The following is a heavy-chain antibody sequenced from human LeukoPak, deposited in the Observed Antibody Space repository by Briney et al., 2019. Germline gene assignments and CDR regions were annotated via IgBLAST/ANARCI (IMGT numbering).Heavy chain of an antibody. D-gene: IGHD6-19*01. V-gene: IGHV3-9*01. CDR1: GFTFDDYA. CDR2: ISWNSGSI. Sequence: GRSLRLSCAASGFTFDDYAMHWVRQAPGKGLEWVSGISWNSGSIGYADPVKGRFTISRDNAKNSLYLQMNSLRAEDTALYYCAKDRTLYSSGWFDYWGQGTLVTVSS. J-gene: IGHJ4*02. CDR3: AKDRTLYSSGWFDY.